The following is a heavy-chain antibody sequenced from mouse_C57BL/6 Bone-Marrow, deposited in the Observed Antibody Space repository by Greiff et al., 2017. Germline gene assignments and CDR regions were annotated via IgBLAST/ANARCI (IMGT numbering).Heavy chain of an antibody. Sequence: QLVESGPELVKPGASVKISCKASGYSFTDYNMNWVKQSNGKSLEWIGVINPNYGTTSYNQKFKGKATLPVDQSSSTAYMQLNSLTSEDSAVYYCARERADDGLGAMDYWGQGTSVTVSS. CDR3: ARERADDGLGAMDY. J-gene: IGHJ4*01. CDR2: INPNYGTT. CDR1: GYSFTDYN. V-gene: IGHV1-39*01. D-gene: IGHD2-3*01.